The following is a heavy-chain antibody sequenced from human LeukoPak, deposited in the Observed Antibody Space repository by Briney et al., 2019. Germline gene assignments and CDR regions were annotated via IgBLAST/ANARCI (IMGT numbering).Heavy chain of an antibody. CDR2: ISGSGGST. J-gene: IGHJ4*02. CDR3: AKTTYYDFRSDYPEYYFDY. D-gene: IGHD3-3*01. Sequence: PGGSLRLSCAASGFTFSSYAMSWVRQAPGKGLEWVSGISGSGGSTYYADSVKGRFTISRDNSKNPLYLQMNSLSAEDTAVYYCAKTTYYDFRSDYPEYYFDYWGQGTLVTVSS. V-gene: IGHV3-23*01. CDR1: GFTFSSYA.